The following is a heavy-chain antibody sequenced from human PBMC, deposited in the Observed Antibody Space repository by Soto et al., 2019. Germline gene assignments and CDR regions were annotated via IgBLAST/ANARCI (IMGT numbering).Heavy chain of an antibody. CDR3: AHRHSSGLTFDY. CDR1: GFSLSTSGVG. CDR2: IYWDDDK. V-gene: IGHV2-5*02. Sequence: QITLKESGPTLVKPTQTLTLTCTFSGFSLSTSGVGVGWIRQPPGKALEWLALIYWDDDKRYSPSLKSRLTITKDTSKNQVVLTMTSMDPVDTATYYCAHRHSSGLTFDYWGQGTLVTVSS. J-gene: IGHJ4*02. D-gene: IGHD6-19*01.